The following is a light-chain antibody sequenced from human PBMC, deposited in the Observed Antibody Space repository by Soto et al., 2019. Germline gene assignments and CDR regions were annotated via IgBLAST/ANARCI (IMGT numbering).Light chain of an antibody. CDR3: QNYNSDPKT. CDR2: AAS. J-gene: IGKJ1*01. Sequence: DIPMTQSPSSLSASVGDRVTITCRASQGISNSLAWYQQKPGKVPKLLIYAASTLQSGVPSRFSGSGSGTDFTLTISSLQPEDVATYYCQNYNSDPKTFGQGPKVEIK. V-gene: IGKV1-27*01. CDR1: QGISNS.